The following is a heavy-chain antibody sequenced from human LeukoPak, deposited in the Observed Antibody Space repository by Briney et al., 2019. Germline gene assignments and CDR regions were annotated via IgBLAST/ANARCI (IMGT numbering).Heavy chain of an antibody. CDR3: ARDANYYDSSGYYFPMDV. V-gene: IGHV4-39*02. D-gene: IGHD3-22*01. CDR1: GGSISSSSYY. J-gene: IGHJ6*03. Sequence: SETLSLTCTVSGGSISSSSYYWGWIRQPPGKGLEWIGSIYYSGSTYYNPSLKSRVTISVDTSKNQFSLKLSSVTAADTAVYYCARDANYYDSSGYYFPMDVWGKGTTVTVSS. CDR2: IYYSGST.